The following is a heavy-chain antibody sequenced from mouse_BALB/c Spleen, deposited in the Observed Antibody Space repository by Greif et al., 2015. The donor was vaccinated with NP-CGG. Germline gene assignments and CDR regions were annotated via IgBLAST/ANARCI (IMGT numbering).Heavy chain of an antibody. CDR1: GFTFSDYG. CDR2: ISNLAYSI. CDR3: ARDYGSNYWYFDV. D-gene: IGHD1-1*01. V-gene: IGHV5-15*02. Sequence: EVKLMESGGGLVQPGGSRKLSCAASGFTFSDYGMAWVRQAPGKGPEWVAFISNLAYSIYYADTVTGRFTISRENAKNTLYLEMSSLRSEDTAMYYCARDYGSNYWYFDVWGAGTTVTVSS. J-gene: IGHJ1*01.